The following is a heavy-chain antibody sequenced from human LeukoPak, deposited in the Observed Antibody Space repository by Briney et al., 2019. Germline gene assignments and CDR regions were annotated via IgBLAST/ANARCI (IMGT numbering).Heavy chain of an antibody. J-gene: IGHJ4*02. CDR1: GYTFTSCY. V-gene: IGHV1-46*01. CDR3: ARVRVPGGYDSSGSFDY. D-gene: IGHD3-22*01. CDR2: INPSGGST. Sequence: GASVKVSCKASGYTFTSCYMHWVRQAPGQGLEWMGIINPSGGSTSYAQKFQGRVTMTRDTSTSTVYMELSSLRSEDTAVYYCARVRVPGGYDSSGSFDYWGQGTLVTVSS.